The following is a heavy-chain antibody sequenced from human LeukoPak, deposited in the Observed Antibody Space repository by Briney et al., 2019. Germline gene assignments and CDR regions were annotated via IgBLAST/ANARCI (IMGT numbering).Heavy chain of an antibody. V-gene: IGHV3-23*01. CDR1: GFIFSIYA. CDR3: LGYCSGGNCYSGGY. Sequence: GGSLRLSCAPSGFIFSIYAVICVRQAPGKGLEWVSAISGSGGSTYYADSVKGRFTIYRDNSKNTQSLQMNSLRAEDTAVYYCLGYCSGGNCYSGGYWGQGTLVTVSS. D-gene: IGHD2-15*01. CDR2: ISGSGGST. J-gene: IGHJ4*02.